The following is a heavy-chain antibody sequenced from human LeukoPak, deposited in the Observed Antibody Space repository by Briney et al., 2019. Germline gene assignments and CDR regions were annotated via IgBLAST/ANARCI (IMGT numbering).Heavy chain of an antibody. D-gene: IGHD3-22*01. CDR1: GGSISRYY. CDR2: IYYSGST. V-gene: IGHV4-59*01. Sequence: SETLSLTCTVSGGSISRYYWSWIRQPPGKGLEWIGYIYYSGSTNYNPSLKSRVTISVDTSKNQFSLKLSSVTAADTAVYYCARDSSGWHGGFDYWGQGTLVTVSS. CDR3: ARDSSGWHGGFDY. J-gene: IGHJ4*02.